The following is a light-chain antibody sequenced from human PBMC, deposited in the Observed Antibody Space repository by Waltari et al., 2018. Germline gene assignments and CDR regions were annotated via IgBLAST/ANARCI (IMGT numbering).Light chain of an antibody. CDR2: KDT. V-gene: IGLV3-25*03. CDR3: QATDTSGVL. Sequence: SDELTQPPSLSVYPGQTARIPCSGDALSDQYAHWYQQKAGQAPVLKIYKDTERPSGIPERCSGSSSGTTGTFTITGVRAVDEADYYCQATDTSGVLFGGGTRLTVL. J-gene: IGLJ2*01. CDR1: ALSDQY.